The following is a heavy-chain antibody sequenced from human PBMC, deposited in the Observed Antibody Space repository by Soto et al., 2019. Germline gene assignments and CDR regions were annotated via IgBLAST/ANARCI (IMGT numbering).Heavy chain of an antibody. CDR2: TSYDGSNK. D-gene: IGHD3-16*01. J-gene: IGHJ4*02. V-gene: IGHV3-30-3*01. Sequence: QVQLVESGGGVVQPGRSLRLSCAASGFTFSSYAMHWVRRAPGKGLEWMAVTSYDGSNKYYADSVKGRFTISRDNAEKTLYLQMNSLRPEDTALYYCARDGGAYWGQGTLVIVSS. CDR3: ARDGGAY. CDR1: GFTFSSYA.